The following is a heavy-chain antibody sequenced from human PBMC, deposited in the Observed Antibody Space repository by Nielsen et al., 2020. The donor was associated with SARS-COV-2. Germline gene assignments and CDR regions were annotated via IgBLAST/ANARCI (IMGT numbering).Heavy chain of an antibody. Sequence: ASVKVSCKASGYTFTSYGISWVRQAPGQGLEWMGWISAYNGNTNYAQKLQGRATMTTDTSTSTAYMELRSLRSDDTAVYYCARDPRSIWFGETYYYYGMDVWGQVTTVTVSS. CDR2: ISAYNGNT. J-gene: IGHJ6*02. V-gene: IGHV1-18*04. CDR1: GYTFTSYG. D-gene: IGHD3-10*01. CDR3: ARDPRSIWFGETYYYYGMDV.